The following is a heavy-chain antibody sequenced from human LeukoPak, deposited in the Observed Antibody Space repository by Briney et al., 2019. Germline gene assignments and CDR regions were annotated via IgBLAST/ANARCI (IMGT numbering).Heavy chain of an antibody. V-gene: IGHV4-61*02. CDR3: ARDIEGLPIDYGGKEDWYFDL. J-gene: IGHJ2*01. D-gene: IGHD4-23*01. CDR2: IYTSGST. Sequence: SETLSLTCTVSGVSISSGSYYWSWIRQPAGKGLEWIGRIYTSGSTNYNPSLKSRVTISVDTSKNQFSLKLSSVTAADTAVYYCARDIEGLPIDYGGKEDWYFDLWGRGTLVTVSS. CDR1: GVSISSGSYY.